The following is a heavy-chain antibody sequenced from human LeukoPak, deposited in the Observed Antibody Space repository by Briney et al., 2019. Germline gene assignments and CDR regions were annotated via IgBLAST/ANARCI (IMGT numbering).Heavy chain of an antibody. Sequence: SETLSLTCTVSGGSISSYYWGWIRHPAGKGLEWIGRIYTSGSTNYNPSLKSRVTMSVDTSKNQSSLKLSSVTAADTAVYYCARDSLWELYFDYWGQGTLVTVSS. D-gene: IGHD1-26*01. CDR2: IYTSGST. CDR1: GGSISSYY. J-gene: IGHJ4*02. CDR3: ARDSLWELYFDY. V-gene: IGHV4-4*07.